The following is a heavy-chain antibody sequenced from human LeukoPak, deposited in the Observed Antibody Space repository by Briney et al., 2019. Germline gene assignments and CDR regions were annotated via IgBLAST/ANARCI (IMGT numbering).Heavy chain of an antibody. J-gene: IGHJ4*02. CDR1: GGPISGYY. CDR2: IYYSGNS. CDR3: ARGSGSPDY. D-gene: IGHD3-10*01. V-gene: IGHV4-59*01. Sequence: SETLSLTCTVSGGPISGYYWSWLRQPPGKGLEWVGYIYYSGNSNYNPSLKSRVTISVDTSKNQFSLRLTSVTAADTAVYYCARGSGSPDYWGQGALVTVSS.